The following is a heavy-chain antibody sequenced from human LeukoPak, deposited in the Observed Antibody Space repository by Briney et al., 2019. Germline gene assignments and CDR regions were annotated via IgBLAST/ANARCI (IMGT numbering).Heavy chain of an antibody. D-gene: IGHD1-26*01. CDR1: GFTFSSYS. CDR2: ISSSSSYI. Sequence: SGGSLRLSCAASGFTFSSYSMNWVRQAPGKGLEWVSSISSSSSYIYYADSVKGRFTISRDNAKNSLYLQMNSLRAEDTAVYYCARAGIVGATSYYWGQGTLVTVSS. V-gene: IGHV3-21*01. CDR3: ARAGIVGATSYY. J-gene: IGHJ4*02.